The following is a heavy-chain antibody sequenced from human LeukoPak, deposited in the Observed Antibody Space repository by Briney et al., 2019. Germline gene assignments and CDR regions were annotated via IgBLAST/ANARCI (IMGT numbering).Heavy chain of an antibody. CDR3: APHSPNTDTYYDFWSGINILGGAFDI. CDR2: ISGSGGST. D-gene: IGHD3-3*01. J-gene: IGHJ3*02. Sequence: AGGSLRLSCAASGFTFSSYAMSWVRQAPGEGLEWVSAISGSGGSTYYADSVKGRFTISRDNSKNTLYLQMNSLRAEDTAVYYCAPHSPNTDTYYDFWSGINILGGAFDIWGQGTMVTVSS. V-gene: IGHV3-23*01. CDR1: GFTFSSYA.